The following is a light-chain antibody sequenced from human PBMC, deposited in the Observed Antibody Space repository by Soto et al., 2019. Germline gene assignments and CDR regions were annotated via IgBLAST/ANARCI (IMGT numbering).Light chain of an antibody. CDR1: QTISSW. V-gene: IGKV1-5*03. Sequence: DIQMTQSPSTLSGSVGDRVTITCRASQTISSWLAWYQQKPGKAPKLLIYKASTLKSGVPSRFSGSGSGTDFTLTISSLQPEDIATYFCQQYDDLPITFGQGTRLEIK. J-gene: IGKJ5*01. CDR3: QQYDDLPIT. CDR2: KAS.